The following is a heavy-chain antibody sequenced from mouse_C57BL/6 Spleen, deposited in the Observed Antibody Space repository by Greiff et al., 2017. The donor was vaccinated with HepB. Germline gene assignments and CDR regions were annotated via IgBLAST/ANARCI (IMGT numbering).Heavy chain of an antibody. CDR1: GYTFTSYW. D-gene: IGHD1-1*01. V-gene: IGHV1-64*01. J-gene: IGHJ4*01. Sequence: VQLQQPGAELVKPGASVKLSCKASGYTFTSYWMHWVKQRPGQGLEWIGMIHPNSGSTNYNEKFKSKATLTADKSSSTAYMQLSSLTSEDSAVYFCARASITTVVATRGHYAMDYWGQGTSVTVSS. CDR2: IHPNSGST. CDR3: ARASITTVVATRGHYAMDY.